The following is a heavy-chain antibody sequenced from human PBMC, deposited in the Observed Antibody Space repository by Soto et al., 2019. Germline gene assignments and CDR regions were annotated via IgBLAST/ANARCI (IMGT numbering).Heavy chain of an antibody. V-gene: IGHV3-30*03. CDR1: EFTFNTYA. J-gene: IGHJ6*02. D-gene: IGHD1-26*01. CDR2: IAYDGNDK. Sequence: QAQLVESGGGVVQPGRSLRLSCAASEFTFNTYAMHWVRQAPGKGLEWVAVIAYDGNDKYYADSVKGRFTISRDNSKNALYLPMNTLTPEDTAMYYCAREVGIYVPSYYGMDVWGQGTTVTVSS. CDR3: AREVGIYVPSYYGMDV.